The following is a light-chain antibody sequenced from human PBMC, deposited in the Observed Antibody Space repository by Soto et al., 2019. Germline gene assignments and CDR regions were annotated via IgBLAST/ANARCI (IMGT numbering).Light chain of an antibody. CDR3: QHYKTYPWT. CDR1: QSISSY. CDR2: KAS. J-gene: IGKJ1*01. V-gene: IGKV1-5*03. Sequence: DIQMTQSPSSLSASVGDRVTITCRASQSISSYLNWYQQKPGKAPKLLIYKASSLESGVPSRFSGSGSGTEFTLTISSLQPDDLASYYCQHYKTYPWTFGQGTKVDIK.